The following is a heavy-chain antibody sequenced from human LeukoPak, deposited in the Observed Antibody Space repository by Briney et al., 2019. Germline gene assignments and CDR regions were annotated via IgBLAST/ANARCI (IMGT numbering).Heavy chain of an antibody. J-gene: IGHJ5*02. Sequence: ASVKVSCKASGGTFSSYAISWVRQAPGQGLEWMGGVIPIFGTANYAQKFQGRVTITADESTSTAYMELSSLRSEDTAVYYCARSSTPGPNWFDPWGQGTLVTVSS. V-gene: IGHV1-69*01. CDR3: ARSSTPGPNWFDP. CDR2: VIPIFGTA. CDR1: GGTFSSYA.